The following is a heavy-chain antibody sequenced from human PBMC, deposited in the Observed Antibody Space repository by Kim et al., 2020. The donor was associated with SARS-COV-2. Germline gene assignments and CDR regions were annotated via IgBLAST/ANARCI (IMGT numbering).Heavy chain of an antibody. CDR3: SSDRKTGPVVARSFYYRM. V-gene: IGHV3-66*01. Sequence: GGSLRLSCAASGFTVSSNYMSWVRQAPGKGLECVSVIYSGGSTLYADSVKDRCTIFSDNSNNTLFLPKNSMIADDTSAYYYSSDRKTGPVVARSFYYRM. CDR1: GFTVSSNY. J-gene: IGHJ6*01. CDR2: IYSGGST. D-gene: IGHD1-1*01.